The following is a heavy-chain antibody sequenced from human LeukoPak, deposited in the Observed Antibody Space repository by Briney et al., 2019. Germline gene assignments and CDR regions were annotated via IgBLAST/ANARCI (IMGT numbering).Heavy chain of an antibody. CDR3: ARRVNPYYYDSSGLRAAFDY. J-gene: IGHJ4*02. V-gene: IGHV4-34*01. CDR1: GGSFSGFY. D-gene: IGHD3-22*01. CDR2: INHSVST. Sequence: SETLCLTCAVYGGSFSGFYWSWIRQPPGKGLEWIGEINHSVSTNYNPSLKSRVTISVDTSKNQFSLKLSSVTAADTAVYYCARRVNPYYYDSSGLRAAFDYWGQGTLVTVSS.